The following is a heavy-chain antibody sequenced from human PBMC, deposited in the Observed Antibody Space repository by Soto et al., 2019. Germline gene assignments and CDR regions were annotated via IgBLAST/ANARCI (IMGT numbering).Heavy chain of an antibody. D-gene: IGHD3-3*01. J-gene: IGHJ4*02. CDR1: GFTFSGYG. V-gene: IGHV3-7*03. Sequence: EVLVVESGGGLVQPGGSLRLSCEVSGFTFSGYGMKWVRQAPGKGLEWVATIKEDGTETYYVDSVKGRFTLSRDSAKTSLYLQMNSLRVEDTAVYYCASTRGYWGQGTLVTVSS. CDR3: ASTRGY. CDR2: IKEDGTET.